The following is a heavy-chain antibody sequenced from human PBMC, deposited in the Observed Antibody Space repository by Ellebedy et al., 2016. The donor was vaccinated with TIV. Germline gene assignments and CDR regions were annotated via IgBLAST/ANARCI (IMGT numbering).Heavy chain of an antibody. CDR1: GFTFSAFW. V-gene: IGHV3-7*01. CDR3: AREGPAGMLNH. CDR2: INQEGSQK. D-gene: IGHD2-2*01. J-gene: IGHJ4*02. Sequence: GGSLRLSXAASGFTFSAFWMSWLRQAPGKGLQWVASINQEGSQKYYLGSVKGRFTLSRDNAKNSLYLQMNSLRPEDTAVYYCAREGPAGMLNHWGQGTLVTVSS.